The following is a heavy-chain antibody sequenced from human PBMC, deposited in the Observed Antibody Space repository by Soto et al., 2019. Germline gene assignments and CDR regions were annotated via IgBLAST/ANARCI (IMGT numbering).Heavy chain of an antibody. CDR2: ISYDGNNK. V-gene: IGHV3-30*01. CDR1: GFSFSSYA. Sequence: QVQLVGSGGGVVQPGRSLTLSCAASGFSFSSYAMHWVRQTPGKGLEWVALISYDGNNKYYADSVKGRFTISRDNSKNTLNLQMNSLRPEDTAVYYCESCGGTGCHLGSDFWGQGNLVTVSS. CDR3: ESCGGTGCHLGSDF. D-gene: IGHD2-2*01. J-gene: IGHJ4*02.